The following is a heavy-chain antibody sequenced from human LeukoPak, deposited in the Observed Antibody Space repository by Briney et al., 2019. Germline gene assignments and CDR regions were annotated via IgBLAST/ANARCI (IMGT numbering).Heavy chain of an antibody. J-gene: IGHJ4*02. V-gene: IGHV6-1*01. CDR2: TYYRSKWYT. D-gene: IGHD5-18*01. CDR1: GGSVSSNSAA. CDR3: ARGYGYYFDY. Sequence: SPTLSLTFTISGGSVSSNSAAWNWIRQSPSRGLEWLGRTYYRSKWYTDYALSVKSRITINPDTSKNQFSLQLNSVTPEDTAVYYCARGYGYYFDYWGQGTLVTVSP.